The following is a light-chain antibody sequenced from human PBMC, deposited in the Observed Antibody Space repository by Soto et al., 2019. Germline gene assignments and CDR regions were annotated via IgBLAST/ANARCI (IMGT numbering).Light chain of an antibody. Sequence: EIVLTQSPGTLSLSPGERATLSCRASRNFGSYSVAWYQQRPGQAPRLLIYGASSRATGIPDRFSGSGSGTDFTLTISSLQPEDFAVYYCQHYGYPQWTFGQGTKVDIK. CDR3: QHYGYPQWT. CDR2: GAS. V-gene: IGKV3-20*01. CDR1: RNFGSYS. J-gene: IGKJ1*01.